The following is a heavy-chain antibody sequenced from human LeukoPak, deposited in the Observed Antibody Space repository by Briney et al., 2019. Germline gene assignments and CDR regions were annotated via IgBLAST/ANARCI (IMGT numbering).Heavy chain of an antibody. CDR1: GGSFSGYY. J-gene: IGHJ3*02. Sequence: LETLSLTCAVYGGSFSGYYWSWIRQPPGKGLEWIGEINHSGSTNYNPSLKSRVTISVDTSKNQFSLKLSSVTAADTAVYYCARGDTANAFDIWGQGTMVTVSS. V-gene: IGHV4-34*01. CDR2: INHSGST. CDR3: ARGDTANAFDI. D-gene: IGHD5-18*01.